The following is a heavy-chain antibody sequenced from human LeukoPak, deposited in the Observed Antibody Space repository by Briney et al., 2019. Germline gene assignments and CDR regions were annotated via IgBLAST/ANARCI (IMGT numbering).Heavy chain of an antibody. J-gene: IGHJ3*02. CDR3: ARGLTKRGSNDAFDI. CDR1: GGTFSSYA. V-gene: IGHV1-69*06. CDR2: IIPIFGTA. D-gene: IGHD3-9*01. Sequence: ASVKVSCKASGGTFSSYAISWVRQAPGQGLEWMGGIIPIFGTANYAQKFQGRVTITADKSTSTAYMELSSLRSEDTAVYYCARGLTKRGSNDAFDIWGQGTMVTVSS.